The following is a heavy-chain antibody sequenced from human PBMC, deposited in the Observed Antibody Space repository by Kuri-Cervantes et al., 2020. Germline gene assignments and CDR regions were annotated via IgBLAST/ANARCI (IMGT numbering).Heavy chain of an antibody. D-gene: IGHD5-12*01. Sequence: GEALNISCAASGFTFRIYWMHWVCQAPGKGLVWVSRINSDGRSTSYADSVKGRFTISRDNAKNTLHRQMNSLIAEDTAVYYCARDGDPWGYGGTLMEYYYYYMDVWGKGTTVTVSS. J-gene: IGHJ6*03. CDR3: ARDGDPWGYGGTLMEYYYYYMDV. CDR2: INSDGRST. V-gene: IGHV3-74*01. CDR1: GFTFRIYW.